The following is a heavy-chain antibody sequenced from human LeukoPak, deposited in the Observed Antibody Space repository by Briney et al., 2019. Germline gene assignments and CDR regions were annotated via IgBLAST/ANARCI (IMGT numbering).Heavy chain of an antibody. D-gene: IGHD5-12*01. CDR2: ISTYNGNT. V-gene: IGHV1-18*01. CDR1: GYIFTNYA. CDR3: ARATTLMVASPFDY. Sequence: ASVKVSCKAFGYIFTNYAINWVRQAPGQGLEWMGWISTYNGNTKYAQSLQGRVSMTTDTSTSTAYMEIRSLKSDDTAIYYCARATTLMVASPFDYWGQGSLVIVSS. J-gene: IGHJ4*02.